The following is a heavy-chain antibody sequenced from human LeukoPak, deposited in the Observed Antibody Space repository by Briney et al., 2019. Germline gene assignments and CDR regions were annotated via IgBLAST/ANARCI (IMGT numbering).Heavy chain of an antibody. Sequence: GASVKVSCKASGYTFTSYDINWVRQATGQGLEWMGWMNPNSGNTGYAQKFQGRVTMTRNTSISTAYMELSSLRSEDTAVYYCARSPTIVRGVYNWFDPWGQGTLVTVSS. CDR1: GYTFTSYD. CDR2: MNPNSGNT. V-gene: IGHV1-8*01. J-gene: IGHJ5*02. CDR3: ARSPTIVRGVYNWFDP. D-gene: IGHD3-10*01.